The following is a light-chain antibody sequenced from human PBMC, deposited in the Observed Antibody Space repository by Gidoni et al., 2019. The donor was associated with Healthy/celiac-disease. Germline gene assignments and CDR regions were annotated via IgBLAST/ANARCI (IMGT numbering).Light chain of an antibody. Sequence: DIVLTQSPGTLSMSPGERANLSCRASQSVSSSYLAWYQQKPGQAPRLLIYGASGRATGIPDRFSGSGSGTDFTFTISRLEPEDCAVDYCQQYGSSPRFTFGPGTKVDIK. CDR1: QSVSSSY. CDR2: GAS. V-gene: IGKV3-20*01. CDR3: QQYGSSPRFT. J-gene: IGKJ3*01.